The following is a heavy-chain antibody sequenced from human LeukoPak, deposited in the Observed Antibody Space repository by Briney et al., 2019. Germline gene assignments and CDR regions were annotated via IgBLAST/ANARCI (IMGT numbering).Heavy chain of an antibody. Sequence: GGSLRLSCAASGLIFSRYWMHWVRQAPGKGLVWVARIDNDGSGTSYADSVKGRFTISRDNAKNTLYLQMNSLRAEDTAVYYCARDPGPYCGGDCYYFDYWGQGTLVTVSS. V-gene: IGHV3-74*01. CDR1: GLIFSRYW. CDR3: ARDPGPYCGGDCYYFDY. CDR2: IDNDGSGT. J-gene: IGHJ4*02. D-gene: IGHD2-21*02.